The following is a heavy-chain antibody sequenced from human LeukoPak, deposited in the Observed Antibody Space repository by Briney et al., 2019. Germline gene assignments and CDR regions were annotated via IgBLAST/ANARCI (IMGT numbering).Heavy chain of an antibody. CDR2: IWYDGSEK. Sequence: GRSLRLSCAASGFTFSSYAMHWVRQAPGKGLEWVAVIWYDGSEKYYADSVKGRFTISRDNSKNTLFLQMNSLRAEDTAVYYCARELNVETAMAFDYWGQGTLVTVSS. CDR1: GFTFSSYA. CDR3: ARELNVETAMAFDY. J-gene: IGHJ4*02. D-gene: IGHD5-18*01. V-gene: IGHV3-33*08.